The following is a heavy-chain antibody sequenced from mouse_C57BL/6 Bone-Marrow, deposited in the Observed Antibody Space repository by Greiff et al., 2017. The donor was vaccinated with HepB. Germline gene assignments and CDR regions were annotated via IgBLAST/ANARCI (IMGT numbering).Heavy chain of an antibody. J-gene: IGHJ2*01. D-gene: IGHD1-1*01. CDR1: GYSFTDYN. V-gene: IGHV1-39*01. Sequence: VHVKQSGPELVKPGASVKISCKASGYSFTDYNMNWVKQSNGKSLEWIGVINPNYGTTSYNLKFKGKATLTVDQSSSTAYMQLNSLTSEDSAVYYCARGYYGSSYKDFDYWGQGTTLTVSS. CDR2: INPNYGTT. CDR3: ARGYYGSSYKDFDY.